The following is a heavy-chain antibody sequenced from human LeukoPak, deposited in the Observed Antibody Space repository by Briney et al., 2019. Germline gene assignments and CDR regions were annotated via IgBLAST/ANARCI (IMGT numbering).Heavy chain of an antibody. Sequence: SETLSLTCTVSGGSISSSSYYWGWLRQPPGKGLEWIGSIYYSGSTYYNPSLKSRVTISVDTSKNQFSLKLSSVTAADTAVYYCASFQWELPYWGQGTLVTVSS. V-gene: IGHV4-39*01. D-gene: IGHD1-26*01. J-gene: IGHJ4*02. CDR3: ASFQWELPY. CDR1: GGSISSSSYY. CDR2: IYYSGST.